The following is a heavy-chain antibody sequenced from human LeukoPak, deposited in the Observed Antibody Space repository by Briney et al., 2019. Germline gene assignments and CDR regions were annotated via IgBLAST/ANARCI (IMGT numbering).Heavy chain of an antibody. D-gene: IGHD6-19*01. CDR2: IYYSGST. CDR1: GGSISSYY. J-gene: IGHJ4*02. Sequence: SETLSLTCTVSGGSISSYYWSWIRQPPGKGLEWIGYIYYSGSTNYNPSLKSRVTISVDTSKNQFSLKLSSVTAADTAVYYCARAFSSGAFDYWGQGTLVTVSS. CDR3: ARAFSSGAFDY. V-gene: IGHV4-59*12.